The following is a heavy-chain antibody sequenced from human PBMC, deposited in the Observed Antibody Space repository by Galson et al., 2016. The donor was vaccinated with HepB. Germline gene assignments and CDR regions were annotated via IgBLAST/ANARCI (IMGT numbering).Heavy chain of an antibody. Sequence: SLRLSCAASGFTFTSYSMTWVRQAPGKGLEWVGNISRDGSETNYVDSVKGRFTISRDNAKNSLFLQMNSLRVGDTAVYYCTRGNLVGYWGQGTLVIVSS. J-gene: IGHJ4*02. CDR2: ISRDGSET. V-gene: IGHV3-7*01. D-gene: IGHD2-8*02. CDR3: TRGNLVGY. CDR1: GFTFTSYS.